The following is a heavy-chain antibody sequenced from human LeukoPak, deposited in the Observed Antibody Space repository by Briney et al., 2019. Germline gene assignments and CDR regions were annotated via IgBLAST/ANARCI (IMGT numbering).Heavy chain of an antibody. CDR2: ISAYNGNT. Sequence: GASVKVSCKASGYTFTSYVISWVRQAPGQGLEWMGWISAYNGNTNYAQKLQGRVTMATDTSTRTAYMELRSLRSDDTAVYYCARGRRYCSSTSCYNWFDPWGQGTLVTVSS. D-gene: IGHD2-2*01. CDR3: ARGRRYCSSTSCYNWFDP. J-gene: IGHJ5*02. V-gene: IGHV1-18*01. CDR1: GYTFTSYV.